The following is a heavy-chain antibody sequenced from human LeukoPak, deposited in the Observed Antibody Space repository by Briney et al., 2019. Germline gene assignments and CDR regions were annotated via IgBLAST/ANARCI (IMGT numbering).Heavy chain of an antibody. CDR1: GFTFSSYS. CDR3: AREPPRYSYGSYYFDY. D-gene: IGHD5-18*01. J-gene: IGHJ4*02. CDR2: ISSSSSYI. V-gene: IGHV3-21*01. Sequence: PGGSLRLSFAASGFTFSSYSMNWVRQAPGKGLEWVSSISSSSSYIYYADSVKGRFTISRDNAKNSLYLQMNSLRAEDTAVYYCAREPPRYSYGSYYFDYWGQGTLVTVSS.